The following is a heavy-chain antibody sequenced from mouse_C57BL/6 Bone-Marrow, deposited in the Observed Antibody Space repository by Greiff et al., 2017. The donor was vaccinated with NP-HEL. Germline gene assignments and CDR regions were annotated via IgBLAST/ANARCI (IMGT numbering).Heavy chain of an antibody. J-gene: IGHJ3*01. D-gene: IGHD2-3*01. CDR1: GYTFTGYW. CDR3: ARLRDGYPLAY. V-gene: IGHV1-9*01. Sequence: QVQLQQSGAELMKPGASVKLSCKATGYTFTGYWIEWVKQRPGHGLEWIGEILPGSGSTTYNEKFKGKATFTADTSSNTAYMQLSSLTTEDSAIYYCARLRDGYPLAYWGQGTLVTVSA. CDR2: ILPGSGST.